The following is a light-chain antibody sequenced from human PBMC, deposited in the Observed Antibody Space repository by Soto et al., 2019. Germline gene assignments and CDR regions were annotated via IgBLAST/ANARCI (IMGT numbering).Light chain of an antibody. J-gene: IGKJ1*01. V-gene: IGKV3-20*01. CDR2: AAS. CDR3: LQSGIHLWT. CDR1: QSVTANY. Sequence: EIALTQSPGTLSLSPGERATLSCRASQSVTANYLAWYQQKPGQAPRLLIYAASIGATGIPDGFSGSGSGTDFTLTISRLEPEDFAVYYCLQSGIHLWTFGQGTKV.